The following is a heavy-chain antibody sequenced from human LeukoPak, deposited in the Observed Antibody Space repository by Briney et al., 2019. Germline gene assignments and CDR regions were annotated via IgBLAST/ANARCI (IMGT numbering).Heavy chain of an antibody. CDR1: GGSISSNSYY. Sequence: KPSETLSLTCTVSGGSISSNSYYWAWIRQPPGKGLEWIGYIYYSGSTNYNPSLKSRVTISVDTSKNQFSLKLSSVTAADTAVYYCARGDTMIVVAQHWGQGTLVTVSS. CDR2: IYYSGST. V-gene: IGHV4-61*05. D-gene: IGHD3-22*01. CDR3: ARGDTMIVVAQH. J-gene: IGHJ4*02.